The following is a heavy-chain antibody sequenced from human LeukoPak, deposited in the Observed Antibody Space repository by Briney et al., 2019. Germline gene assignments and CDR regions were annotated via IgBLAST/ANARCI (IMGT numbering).Heavy chain of an antibody. CDR1: GGSISSYY. V-gene: IGHV4-59*01. J-gene: IGHJ4*02. D-gene: IGHD2-2*01. CDR2: IYSIALT. Sequence: SETLSLTCTVSGGSISSYYWSWIRQPPGKGREWIGYIYSIALTNYTPSLKSRFIISLDTSKNQFSLTLSSVTAADTAVYYCARGVVPAARRSLGRFYFDYWGQGTLVTVSS. CDR3: ARGVVPAARRSLGRFYFDY.